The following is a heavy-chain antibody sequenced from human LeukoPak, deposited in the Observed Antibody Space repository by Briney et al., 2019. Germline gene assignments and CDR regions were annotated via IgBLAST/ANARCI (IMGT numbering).Heavy chain of an antibody. CDR1: GFTFSDYY. V-gene: IGHV3-11*06. CDR3: ARVLGRDGYIPDY. Sequence: GGSLRLSCAASGFTFSDYYMSWIRQAPGKGLEWVSSISSSSSYIYYADSVKGRLTISRDNAKNSLYLQMNSLRAEDTAVYYCARVLGRDGYIPDYWGQGTLVTVSS. CDR2: ISSSSSYI. D-gene: IGHD5-24*01. J-gene: IGHJ4*02.